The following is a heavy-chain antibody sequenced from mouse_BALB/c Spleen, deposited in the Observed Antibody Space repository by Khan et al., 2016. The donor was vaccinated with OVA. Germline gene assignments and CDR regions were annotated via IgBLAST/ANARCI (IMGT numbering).Heavy chain of an antibody. CDR1: GYSITSNYA. CDR3: ARKNYYDYAVDY. D-gene: IGHD1-1*01. Sequence: VQLQESGPGLVKPSQSLSLTCTVTGYSITSNYAWNWIRQFPGNKLEWMGYISYSGSTSYNPSLKSRISITRDTSKNQFFLQLNSVTTEDTATYYCARKNYYDYAVDYWGQGTSVTVSS. V-gene: IGHV3-2*02. J-gene: IGHJ4*01. CDR2: ISYSGST.